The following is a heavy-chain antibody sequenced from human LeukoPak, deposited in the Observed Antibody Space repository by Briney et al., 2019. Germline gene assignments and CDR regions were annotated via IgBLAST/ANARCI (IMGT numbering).Heavy chain of an antibody. J-gene: IGHJ5*02. Sequence: PGGSLRLSCAASGFTFSSYGMSWVRQAPGKGLEWVSAISGSGGSTYYADSVKGRFTISRDNSKNTLYLQMNSLRVEDTAVYYCAKYSGYDLGWFDPWGQGTLVTVSS. V-gene: IGHV3-23*01. D-gene: IGHD5-12*01. CDR3: AKYSGYDLGWFDP. CDR2: ISGSGGST. CDR1: GFTFSSYG.